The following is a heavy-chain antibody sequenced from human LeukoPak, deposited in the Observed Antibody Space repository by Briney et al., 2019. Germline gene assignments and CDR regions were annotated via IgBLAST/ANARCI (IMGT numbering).Heavy chain of an antibody. CDR1: GFTFSSSW. D-gene: IGHD6-6*01. CDR3: TRALVSPLDY. V-gene: IGHV3-74*01. Sequence: PGGSLRLSCAASGFTFSSSWMHWVRQSPGKGLVWVSRITSDGSSATYADSVKGRFTISRDNAKNTLYLQMNSLRVEDTAVYHCTRALVSPLDYWGQGTLVTVSS. J-gene: IGHJ4*02. CDR2: ITSDGSSA.